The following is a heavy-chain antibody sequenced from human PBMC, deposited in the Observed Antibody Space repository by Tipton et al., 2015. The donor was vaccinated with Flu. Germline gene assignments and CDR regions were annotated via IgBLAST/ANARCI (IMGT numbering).Heavy chain of an antibody. CDR1: GGTFSSYA. CDR3: AGGRTFGRTYYYDSSGYSIGGH. D-gene: IGHD3-22*01. J-gene: IGHJ1*01. CDR2: IIPIFGTA. V-gene: IGHV1-69*01. Sequence: QLVQSGAEVKKPGSSVKVSCKASGGTFSSYAISWVRQAPGQGLEWMGGIIPIFGTANYAQKFQGRVTITADESTSTAYMELSRLRSEDTAVYYCAGGRTFGRTYYYDSSGYSIGGHWGQGPLVTVSS.